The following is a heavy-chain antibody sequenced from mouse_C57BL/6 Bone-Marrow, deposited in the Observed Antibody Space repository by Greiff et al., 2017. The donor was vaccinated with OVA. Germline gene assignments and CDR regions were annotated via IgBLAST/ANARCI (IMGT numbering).Heavy chain of an antibody. J-gene: IGHJ4*01. V-gene: IGHV1-52*01. CDR2: IDPSDSET. CDR3: ARGVFYGSRRYYAMDY. D-gene: IGHD1-1*01. CDR1: GYTFTSYW. Sequence: QVQLQQPGAELVRPGSSVKLSCKASGYTFTSYWMHWVKQRPIQGLEWIGNIDPSDSETHYNQKFKDKATLTVDKSSSTAYMQLSSLTSEDSAVYYCARGVFYGSRRYYAMDYWGQGTSVTVSS.